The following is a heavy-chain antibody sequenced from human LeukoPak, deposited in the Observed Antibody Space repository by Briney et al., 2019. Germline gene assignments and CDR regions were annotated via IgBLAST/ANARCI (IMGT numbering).Heavy chain of an antibody. CDR1: GDIFNSYG. CDR3: ARVGRSRGSLPNFHYYMDV. V-gene: IGHV1-69*05. Sequence: ASVEVSCKSSGDIFNSYGVSWVRQAPGQGLEWMGGIIPMFGSAEYAQKFQGRVAISTDQSTTIVYMELSSLTSEDTAVYYCARVGRSRGSLPNFHYYMDVWRKGTTVTVSS. CDR2: IIPMFGSA. J-gene: IGHJ6*03. D-gene: IGHD1-26*01.